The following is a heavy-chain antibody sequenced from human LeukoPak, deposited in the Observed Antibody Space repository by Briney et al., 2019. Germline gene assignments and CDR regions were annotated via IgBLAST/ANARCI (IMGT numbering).Heavy chain of an antibody. Sequence: GGSLRLSCAASGFTFSSYEMDWVRRAPGKGLEWVSYIGSSGGSRYYADSVKGRFTSSRDNAKNSLYLQMSSLRVEDTAVYYCAREDGDAFDIWGQGTMVSVSS. V-gene: IGHV3-48*03. CDR3: AREDGDAFDI. CDR2: IGSSGGSR. D-gene: IGHD5-24*01. J-gene: IGHJ3*02. CDR1: GFTFSSYE.